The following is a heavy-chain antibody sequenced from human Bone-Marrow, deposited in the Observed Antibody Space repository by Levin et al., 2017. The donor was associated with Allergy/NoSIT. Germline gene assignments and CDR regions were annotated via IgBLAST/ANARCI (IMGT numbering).Heavy chain of an antibody. Sequence: ETLSLTCAASGFTFSSYAMSWVRQAPGKGLEWVSAISGSGGSTYYADSVKGRFTISRDNSKNTLYVQMNSLRAEDTAVYYCAKGLRGYSSGWYGVDYWGQGTLVTVSS. J-gene: IGHJ4*02. V-gene: IGHV3-23*01. D-gene: IGHD6-19*01. CDR3: AKGLRGYSSGWYGVDY. CDR2: ISGSGGST. CDR1: GFTFSSYA.